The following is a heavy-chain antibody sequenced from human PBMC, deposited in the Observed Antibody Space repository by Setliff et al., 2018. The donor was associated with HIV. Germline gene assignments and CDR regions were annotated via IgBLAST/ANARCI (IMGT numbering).Heavy chain of an antibody. CDR2: ISYDGSNK. CDR3: ARGGRCCGGPYYYYMDV. J-gene: IGHJ6*03. V-gene: IGHV3-30*04. CDR1: GFTFSSYA. Sequence: GGSLRLSCAASGFTFSSYAMHWVRQAPGKGLEWVAVISYDGSNKYYADSVKGRFTISRDNSKNTLYLQMNSLRAEDTAVYYCARGGRCCGGPYYYYMDVWGKGTTVTVSS.